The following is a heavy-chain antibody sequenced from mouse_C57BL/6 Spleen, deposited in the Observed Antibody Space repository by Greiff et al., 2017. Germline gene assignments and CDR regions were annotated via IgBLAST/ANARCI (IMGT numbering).Heavy chain of an antibody. Sequence: QVQLKQSGAELVRPGASVTLSCKASGYTFTDYEMHWVKQTPVHGLEWIGAIDPETGGTAYNQKFKGKAILTADKSSSTAYMERRSLTSEDSAVYYCTRTPPDYWGQGTSVTVSS. CDR3: TRTPPDY. CDR1: GYTFTDYE. CDR2: IDPETGGT. J-gene: IGHJ4*01. V-gene: IGHV1-15*01.